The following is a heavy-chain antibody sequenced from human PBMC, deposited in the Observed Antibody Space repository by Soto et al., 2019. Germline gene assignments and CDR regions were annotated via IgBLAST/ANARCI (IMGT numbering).Heavy chain of an antibody. CDR2: ISGSGGST. CDR1: GFTFSSYA. D-gene: IGHD3-9*01. V-gene: IGHV3-23*01. J-gene: IGHJ4*02. Sequence: PGGSLRLSCAASGFTFSSYAMSWVRQAPGKGLEWVSAISGSGGSTYYADSVKGRFTISRDNSKNTLYLQMDSLRAEDTAVYYCATDILTGSYYFDYWGQGTLVTVSS. CDR3: ATDILTGSYYFDY.